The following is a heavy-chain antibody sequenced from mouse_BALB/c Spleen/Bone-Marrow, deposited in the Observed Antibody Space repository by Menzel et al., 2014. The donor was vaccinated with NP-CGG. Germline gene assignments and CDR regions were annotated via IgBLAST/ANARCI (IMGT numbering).Heavy chain of an antibody. CDR1: GYAFSSYW. V-gene: IGHV1-80*01. CDR3: AREGYDYDWFAY. J-gene: IGHJ3*01. CDR2: IYPGDGDT. Sequence: VQLQQSGAELVRPGSSVKISCKASGYAFSSYWMNWVKQRPGQGLEWIGQIYPGDGDTNYNGKFEGKATLTADKSSSTAYMQLSSLTSEDSAVYLCAREGYDYDWFAYWGQGTLVTVSA. D-gene: IGHD2-4*01.